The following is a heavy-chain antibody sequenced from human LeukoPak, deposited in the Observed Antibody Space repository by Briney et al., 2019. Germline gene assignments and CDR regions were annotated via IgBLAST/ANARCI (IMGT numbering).Heavy chain of an antibody. V-gene: IGHV1-46*01. CDR1: GYTFTSYY. Sequence: GASVKVSCKASGYTFTSYYMHWVRQAPGQGLEWMGIINPSGGSTSYAQKFQGRVTMTRDTSTSTVYMELSSLRSEDTAVYYCARDGWRDYCDSSGYYSRWGQGTLVTVSS. CDR2: INPSGGST. CDR3: ARDGWRDYCDSSGYYSR. J-gene: IGHJ4*02. D-gene: IGHD3-22*01.